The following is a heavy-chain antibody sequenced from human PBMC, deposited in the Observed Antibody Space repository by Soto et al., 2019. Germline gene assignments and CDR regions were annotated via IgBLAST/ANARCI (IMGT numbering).Heavy chain of an antibody. CDR1: GGSISSSSYY. D-gene: IGHD3-22*01. J-gene: IGHJ4*02. CDR3: ASQPNYYDSSGYYLYYFDY. Sequence: SETLSLTCTVSGGSISSSSYYWGWIRQPPGKGLEWIGSIYYSGSTYYNPSLKSRVTISVDTSKNQFSLKLSSVTAADTAVYYCASQPNYYDSSGYYLYYFDYWGQGTLVTVSS. CDR2: IYYSGST. V-gene: IGHV4-39*01.